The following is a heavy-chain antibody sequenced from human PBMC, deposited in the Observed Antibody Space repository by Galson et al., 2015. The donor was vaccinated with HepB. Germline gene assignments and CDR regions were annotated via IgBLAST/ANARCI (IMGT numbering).Heavy chain of an antibody. CDR1: GYTFTSYG. J-gene: IGHJ4*02. D-gene: IGHD4-17*01. CDR3: ARVLGDYVYYFDY. V-gene: IGHV1-18*01. CDR2: ISAYNGNS. Sequence: SVKVSCKASGYTFTSYGISWVRQAPGQGLEWMGWISAYNGNSNYAQKLQGRVTITRDTSASTAYMELSSLRSEDTAVYYCARVLGDYVYYFDYWGQGTLVTVSS.